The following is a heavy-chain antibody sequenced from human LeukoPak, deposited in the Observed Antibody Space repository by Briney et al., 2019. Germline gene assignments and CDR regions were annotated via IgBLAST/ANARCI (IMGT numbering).Heavy chain of an antibody. D-gene: IGHD2-2*02. Sequence: GGSLRLSCAASGFTSDEYGMSWVRQAPGKGLEWVSSISSSSSYIYYADSVKGRFTISRDNAKNSLYLQMNSLRAEDTAVYYCARVPTNIVVVPAAIDYWGQGTLVTVSS. J-gene: IGHJ4*02. V-gene: IGHV3-21*01. CDR3: ARVPTNIVVVPAAIDY. CDR2: ISSSSSYI. CDR1: GFTSDEYG.